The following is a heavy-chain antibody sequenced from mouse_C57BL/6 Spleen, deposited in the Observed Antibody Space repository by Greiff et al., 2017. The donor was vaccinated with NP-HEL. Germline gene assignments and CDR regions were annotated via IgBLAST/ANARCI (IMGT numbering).Heavy chain of an antibody. Sequence: EVKLVESGGGLVQPGGSLKLSCAASGFTFSDYYMYWVRQTPEKRLEWVAYISNGGGSTYYPDTVKGRFTISRDNAKNTLYLQMSRLRSEDIAMYYCARHGGSRDWYFDVWGTGTTVTVSS. D-gene: IGHD1-1*01. CDR3: ARHGGSRDWYFDV. CDR1: GFTFSDYY. CDR2: ISNGGGST. V-gene: IGHV5-12*01. J-gene: IGHJ1*03.